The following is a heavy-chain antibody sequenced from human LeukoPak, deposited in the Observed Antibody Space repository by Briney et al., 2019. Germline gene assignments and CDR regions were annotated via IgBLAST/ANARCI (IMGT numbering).Heavy chain of an antibody. Sequence: PGGSLRLSCVASDFTFSNFGMHWVRQAPGKGPEWLSFIRYDGSNNYHADSVKGRFSISRDNSKNTLHLQMNTLRPDDTAVYYCARTAVAGTLRWFDLWGQGTLVIVSS. J-gene: IGHJ5*02. V-gene: IGHV3-30*02. CDR1: DFTFSNFG. D-gene: IGHD6-19*01. CDR3: ARTAVAGTLRWFDL. CDR2: IRYDGSNN.